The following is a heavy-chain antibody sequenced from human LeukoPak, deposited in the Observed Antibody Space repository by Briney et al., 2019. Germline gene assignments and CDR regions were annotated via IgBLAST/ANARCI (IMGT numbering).Heavy chain of an antibody. CDR3: ARMTTVTTN. J-gene: IGHJ4*02. Sequence: GGSLRLSCAASGFTFSSYSMNWVRQAPGKGLEWVSVIYSGGSTYYADSVKGRFTIFRDNSKNTLYLQMNSLRAEDTAVYYCARMTTVTTNWGQGTLVTVSS. CDR1: GFTFSSYS. CDR2: IYSGGST. V-gene: IGHV3-53*01. D-gene: IGHD4-11*01.